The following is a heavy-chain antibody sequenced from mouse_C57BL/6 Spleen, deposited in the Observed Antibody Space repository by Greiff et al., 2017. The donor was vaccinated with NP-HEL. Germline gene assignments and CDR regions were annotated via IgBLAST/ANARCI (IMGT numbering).Heavy chain of an antibody. CDR1: GFTFSDYG. CDR3: ARPYYYGSSPHFDY. D-gene: IGHD1-1*01. Sequence: EVMLVESGGGLVKPGGSLKLSCAASGFTFSDYGMHWVRQAPEKGLEWVAYISSGSSTTYYADKVKGRFTISRDNAKNTLFLQMTSLRSEDTAMYYCARPYYYGSSPHFDYWGKGTTLTVSS. CDR2: ISSGSSTT. V-gene: IGHV5-17*01. J-gene: IGHJ2*01.